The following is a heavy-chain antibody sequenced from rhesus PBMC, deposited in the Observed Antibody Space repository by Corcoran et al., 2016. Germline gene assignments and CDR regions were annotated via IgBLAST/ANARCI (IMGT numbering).Heavy chain of an antibody. Sequence: QVQLQESGPGLVKPSETLALTCAVSGGSISDDTHRSWIRQPPGKGRAWIGYIYGSGGGTNYNPSLKNRVTISIDTSKNQFSLKLSSVTAADTAVYYCAREEEIAAAGAFDYWGQGVLVTVSS. CDR1: GGSISDDTH. D-gene: IGHD6-25*01. CDR2: IYGSGGGT. CDR3: AREEEIAAAGAFDY. J-gene: IGHJ4*01. V-gene: IGHV4-106*01.